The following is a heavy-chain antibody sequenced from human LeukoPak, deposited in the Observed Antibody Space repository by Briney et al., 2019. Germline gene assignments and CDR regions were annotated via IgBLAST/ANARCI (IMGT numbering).Heavy chain of an antibody. Sequence: PGGSLRLSCAASGFTFSTYGMHWVRQAPGKGLEWVAVISYDGSDKYYADSVKGRFTISRDNAKNSLYLQMNSLRAEDTAVYYCARDPEYGLTGDEGFDYWGQGTLVTVSS. CDR2: ISYDGSDK. J-gene: IGHJ4*02. CDR3: ARDPEYGLTGDEGFDY. V-gene: IGHV3-30*03. CDR1: GFTFSTYG. D-gene: IGHD7-27*01.